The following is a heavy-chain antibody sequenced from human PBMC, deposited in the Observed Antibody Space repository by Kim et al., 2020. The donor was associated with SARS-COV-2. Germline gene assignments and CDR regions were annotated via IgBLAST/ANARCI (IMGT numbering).Heavy chain of an antibody. CDR3: AKYMDIVGANGGDY. CDR1: GFTFGDYA. CDR2: ISWNSGSI. Sequence: GGSLRLSCAASGFTFGDYAMHWVRQAPGKGLEWVSGISWNSGSIGYADSVKGRFTISRDNAKNSLYLQMNSLRAEDTALYYCAKYMDIVGANGGDYWGQGTLVTVSS. J-gene: IGHJ4*02. V-gene: IGHV3-9*01. D-gene: IGHD1-26*01.